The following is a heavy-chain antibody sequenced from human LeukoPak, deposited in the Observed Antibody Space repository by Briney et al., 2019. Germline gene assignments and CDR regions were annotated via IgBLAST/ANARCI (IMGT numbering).Heavy chain of an antibody. Sequence: PSETLSLTCTVSGGSISSSSYYWGWIRQPPGKGLEWIAKIFYRGGTYYSSSLKSPLPITLYMSRNEFSLKLNSVTAADTAVYYCARKGSSTWYTYWFDPWGQGTLVTVSS. CDR1: GGSISSSSYY. J-gene: IGHJ5*02. D-gene: IGHD6-13*01. V-gene: IGHV4-39*07. CDR3: ARKGSSTWYTYWFDP. CDR2: IFYRGGT.